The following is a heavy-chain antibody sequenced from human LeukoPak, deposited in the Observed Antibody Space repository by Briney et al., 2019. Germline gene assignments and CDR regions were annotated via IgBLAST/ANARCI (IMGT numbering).Heavy chain of an antibody. Sequence: SETLSLTCTVSGGSISSYYWSWIRQPAGKGLEWIGRIYTSGSTNYNPSLKSRVTMSVDTSKNQFSLKLSSVTAADTAVYYCARASYCSGGSCYSWFDPWGQGTLVTVSS. CDR2: IYTSGST. V-gene: IGHV4-4*07. CDR1: GGSISSYY. CDR3: ARASYCSGGSCYSWFDP. J-gene: IGHJ5*02. D-gene: IGHD2-15*01.